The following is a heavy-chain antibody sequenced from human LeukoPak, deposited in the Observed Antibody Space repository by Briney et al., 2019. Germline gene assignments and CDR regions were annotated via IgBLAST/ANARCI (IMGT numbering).Heavy chain of an antibody. V-gene: IGHV1-2*02. CDR3: ARDPEAAAGTDNDY. CDR2: INPNSGGT. J-gene: IGHJ4*02. Sequence: ASVKVSCKASGYTFTGYCMHWVRQAPGQGLEWMGWINPNSGGTNYAQKFQGRVTMTRDTSISTAYMELSRLRSDDTAVYYCARDPEAAAGTDNDYWGQGTLVTVSS. CDR1: GYTFTGYC. D-gene: IGHD6-13*01.